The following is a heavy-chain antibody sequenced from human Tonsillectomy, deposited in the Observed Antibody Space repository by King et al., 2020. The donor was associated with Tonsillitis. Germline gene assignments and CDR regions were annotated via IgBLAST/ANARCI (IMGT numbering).Heavy chain of an antibody. CDR3: SRGDYYDSSGFYHTFDI. J-gene: IGHJ3*02. D-gene: IGHD3-22*01. Sequence: VQLVESGGGLVQPGRSLRLSCTASGFTFGDYGISWVRQAPGKGLEWLGFIRSNTFGETTAYAASVKGRFTISRDNSKSIAYLQMNSLKTEDTAAYYCSRGDYYDSSGFYHTFDIWGQGTMVTVSS. V-gene: IGHV3-49*04. CDR1: GFTFGDYG. CDR2: IRSNTFGETT.